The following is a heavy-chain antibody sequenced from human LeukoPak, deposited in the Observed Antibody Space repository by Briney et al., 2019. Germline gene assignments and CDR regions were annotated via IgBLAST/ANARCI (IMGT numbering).Heavy chain of an antibody. Sequence: PGGSLRLSCAASGFTFSSYAMSRVRQAPGKGLEWVSTISGSGGSTYYADSVKGRFTISRDNSKNTLYLQMNSLRAEDTAVYYCAKLGTRGFYFDYWGQGTLVTVSS. CDR2: ISGSGGST. CDR1: GFTFSSYA. D-gene: IGHD3-16*01. V-gene: IGHV3-23*01. CDR3: AKLGTRGFYFDY. J-gene: IGHJ4*02.